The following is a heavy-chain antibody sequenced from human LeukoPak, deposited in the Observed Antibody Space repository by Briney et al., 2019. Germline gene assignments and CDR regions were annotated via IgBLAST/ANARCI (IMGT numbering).Heavy chain of an antibody. CDR2: IYYSGST. J-gene: IGHJ4*02. Sequence: PSETLSLTCTVSGGYISSYYWSWIRQPPGKGLEWIGYIYYSGSTNYNPSLKSRVTISVDTSKNQFSLKLSSVTAADTAVYYCAREEIYNGYDNYFDYWGQGTLVTVSS. D-gene: IGHD5-12*01. V-gene: IGHV4-59*01. CDR1: GGYISSYY. CDR3: AREEIYNGYDNYFDY.